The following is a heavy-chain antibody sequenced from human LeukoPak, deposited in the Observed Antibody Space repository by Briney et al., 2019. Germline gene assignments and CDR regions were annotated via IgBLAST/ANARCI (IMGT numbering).Heavy chain of an antibody. CDR2: IWYDGSNK. CDR3: ARDKYSSGWRYYFDY. V-gene: IGHV3-33*01. Sequence: GGSLRLSCAASRFTFSSYGMHWVRQAPGKGLEWVAVIWYDGSNKYYADSVKGRFTISRDNSKNTLYLQMNSLRAEDTAVYYCARDKYSSGWRYYFDYWGQGTLVTVSS. J-gene: IGHJ4*02. CDR1: RFTFSSYG. D-gene: IGHD6-19*01.